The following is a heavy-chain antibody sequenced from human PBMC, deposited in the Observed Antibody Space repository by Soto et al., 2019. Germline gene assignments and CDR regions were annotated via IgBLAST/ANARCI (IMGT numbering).Heavy chain of an antibody. J-gene: IGHJ6*02. D-gene: IGHD3-9*01. CDR1: GGTFSSYA. CDR2: IIPIFGTA. V-gene: IGHV1-69*13. Sequence: GASVKVSCKASGGTFSSYAISWVRQAPGQGLEWMGGIIPIFGTANYAQKFQGRVTITADESTSTAYMELSSLRSEDTAVYYCARGLNYDILTGLDSYYYYYGMDVWGQGTTVTAP. CDR3: ARGLNYDILTGLDSYYYYYGMDV.